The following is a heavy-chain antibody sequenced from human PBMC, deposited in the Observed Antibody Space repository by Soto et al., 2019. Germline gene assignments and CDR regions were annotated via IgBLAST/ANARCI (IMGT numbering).Heavy chain of an antibody. Sequence: EVQLVESGGGLVQPGGSLRLSCAASGFTLSRYSMNWVRQAPGKGLEWLSYISGSSDTIYYADSVKGRFIISRDNAKNSLYLQMNSLRDEDTAVYYCARGGVATIFGDSWGQGTLVTVSS. D-gene: IGHD5-12*01. V-gene: IGHV3-48*02. CDR2: ISGSSDTI. J-gene: IGHJ4*02. CDR3: ARGGVATIFGDS. CDR1: GFTLSRYS.